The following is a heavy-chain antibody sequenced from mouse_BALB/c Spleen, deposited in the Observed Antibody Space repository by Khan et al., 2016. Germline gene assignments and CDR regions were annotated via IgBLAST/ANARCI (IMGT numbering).Heavy chain of an antibody. D-gene: IGHD3-3*01. CDR3: TRGRDGDDY. CDR1: GFTFSNYW. V-gene: IGHV6-6*02. J-gene: IGHJ2*01. Sequence: EVELVESGGGLVQPGGSMKLSCVASGFTFSNYWMNWVRQSPEKGLEWVAEIRLKSNNYATHYAESVKGRFTISRDDSKSSVYLQMNNLRAEDTGMYYCTRGRDGDDYWGQGTTLTVSS. CDR2: IRLKSNNYAT.